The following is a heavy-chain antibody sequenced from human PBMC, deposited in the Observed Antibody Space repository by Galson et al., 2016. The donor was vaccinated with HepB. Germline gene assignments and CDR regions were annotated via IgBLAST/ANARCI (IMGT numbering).Heavy chain of an antibody. CDR1: GGTFSSYG. Sequence: SVKVSCKASGGTFSSYGISWVRQAPGQGLEWMGGINPIFGTGNNAQKFQGRVTITADESTSTAYMELSSLRSEDTAMYYCARDPLFDYWGQGTLVTVSS. CDR2: INPIFGTG. J-gene: IGHJ4*02. CDR3: ARDPLFDY. V-gene: IGHV1-69*13.